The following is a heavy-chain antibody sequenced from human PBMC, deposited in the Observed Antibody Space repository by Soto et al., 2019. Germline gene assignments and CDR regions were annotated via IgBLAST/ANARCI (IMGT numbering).Heavy chain of an antibody. Sequence: QVQLVESGGGVVQPGRSLRLSCAASGFTFTNYAMHWVRQAPGKRLEWVAVISSDETNKFYADSVKGRFTISRDNSKNTLYLQMNSLRPEDTAVYYCASGLGYCHGGTCYPWGQGTLVTVSS. V-gene: IGHV3-30-3*01. J-gene: IGHJ5*02. CDR1: GFTFTNYA. CDR3: ASGLGYCHGGTCYP. D-gene: IGHD2-15*01. CDR2: ISSDETNK.